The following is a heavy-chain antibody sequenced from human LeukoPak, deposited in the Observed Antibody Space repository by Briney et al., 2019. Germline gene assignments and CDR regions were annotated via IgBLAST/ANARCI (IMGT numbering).Heavy chain of an antibody. Sequence: PSETLSLTCTVSGGSISSSSYYWGWIRQPPGKGLEWIGSIYYSGSTYYNPSHKSRVTISVDTSKNQFSLKLSSVTAADTAVYYCARSYLRYFDRTFDYWGQGTLVTVSS. CDR1: GGSISSSSYY. J-gene: IGHJ4*02. CDR2: IYYSGST. D-gene: IGHD3-9*01. CDR3: ARSYLRYFDRTFDY. V-gene: IGHV4-39*07.